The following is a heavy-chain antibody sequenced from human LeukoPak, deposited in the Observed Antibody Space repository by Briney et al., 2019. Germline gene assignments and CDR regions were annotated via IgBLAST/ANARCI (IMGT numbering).Heavy chain of an antibody. CDR2: MNPNSGNT. J-gene: IGHJ5*02. Sequence: ASVKVSCRASGYTFTSYDINWVRQATGQGLEGMGWMNPNSGNTGCAQKFQGRVTITRNTSISTAYMELSSLRSEDTAVYYCARDWPPYYDFWSGYTPPNRFDPWGQGTLVTVSS. CDR3: ARDWPPYYDFWSGYTPPNRFDP. V-gene: IGHV1-8*01. D-gene: IGHD3-3*01. CDR1: GYTFTSYD.